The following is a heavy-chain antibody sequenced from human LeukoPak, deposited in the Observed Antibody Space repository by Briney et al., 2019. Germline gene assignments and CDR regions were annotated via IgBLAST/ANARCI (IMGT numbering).Heavy chain of an antibody. D-gene: IGHD2-21*02. J-gene: IGHJ5*02. CDR3: ARARNSLPGVVTAGRDRNWFDP. Sequence: PSETLSLTCTVSGGSISSYYWSWIRQPPGKGLEWIGEINHSGSTNYNPSLKSRVTISVDTSKNQFSLKLSSVTAADTAVYYCARARNSLPGVVTAGRDRNWFDPWGQGTLVTVSS. CDR2: INHSGST. V-gene: IGHV4-34*01. CDR1: GGSISSYY.